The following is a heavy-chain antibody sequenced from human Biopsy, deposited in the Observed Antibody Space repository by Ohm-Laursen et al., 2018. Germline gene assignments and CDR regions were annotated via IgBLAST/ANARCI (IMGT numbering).Heavy chain of an antibody. V-gene: IGHV2-5*01. CDR3: AHERRWRNFDY. CDR1: GLSLSTTEVG. CDR2: IYWSGDK. J-gene: IGHJ4*02. Sequence: TQTLTLTCTFSGLSLSTTEVGVGWIRQPPGKALEWLALIYWSGDKRYSPSLKSRLTITKDTSKSQVVLTMTNMDPVDTATYYCAHERRWRNFDYWDQGTLVTVSS. D-gene: IGHD4-23*01.